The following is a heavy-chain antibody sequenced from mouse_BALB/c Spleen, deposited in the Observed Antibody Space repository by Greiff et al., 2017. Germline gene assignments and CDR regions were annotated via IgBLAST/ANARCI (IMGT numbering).Heavy chain of an antibody. CDR1: GFTFSSFG. J-gene: IGHJ4*01. Sequence: EVKLMESGGGLVQPGGSRKLSCAASGFTFSSFGMHWVRQAPEKGLEWVAYISSGSSTIYYADTVKGRFTISRDNPKNTLFLQMTSLRSEDTAMYYCARGSYEDYYAMDYWGQGTSVTVSS. CDR3: ARGSYEDYYAMDY. CDR2: ISSGSSTI. V-gene: IGHV5-17*02. D-gene: IGHD1-1*01.